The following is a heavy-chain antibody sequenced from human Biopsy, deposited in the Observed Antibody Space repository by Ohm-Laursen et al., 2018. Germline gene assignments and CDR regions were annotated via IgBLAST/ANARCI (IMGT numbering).Heavy chain of an antibody. J-gene: IGHJ4*02. V-gene: IGHV3-23*01. D-gene: IGHD4-17*01. CDR1: GFTFSSYA. CDR3: ALAAAQTVTHFDY. CDR2: ISGNSDII. Sequence: SLRLSCAASGFTFSSYAMTWFRQAPEKGLEWVSTISGNSDIIYDTDSVKGRFTISRDNSKNTPYLQMNSLRADDTAVYYCALAAAQTVTHFDYWGQGTLVTVSS.